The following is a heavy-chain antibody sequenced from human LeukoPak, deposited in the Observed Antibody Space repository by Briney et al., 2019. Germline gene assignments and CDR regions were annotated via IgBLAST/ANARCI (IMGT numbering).Heavy chain of an antibody. V-gene: IGHV3-23*01. D-gene: IGHD2-15*01. CDR2: ISGSGGST. CDR3: AKEYCSGGSCYQGYMDV. CDR1: GFTFSSYG. Sequence: PGGTLRLSCAASGFTFSSYGMSWVRQAPGKGLEWVSAISGSGGSTYYADSVKGRFTISRDNSKNTLYLQMNSLRAEDTAVYYCAKEYCSGGSCYQGYMDVWGKGTTVTISS. J-gene: IGHJ6*03.